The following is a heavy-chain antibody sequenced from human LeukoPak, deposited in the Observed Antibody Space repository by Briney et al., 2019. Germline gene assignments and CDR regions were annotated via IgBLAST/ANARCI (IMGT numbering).Heavy chain of an antibody. CDR2: ITSSSSPI. V-gene: IGHV3-21*01. Sequence: PGGSLRLSCVASGFTFSSYSMNWVRQAPGKGLEWVSSITSSSSPIYYSDSLKGRFTISRDNAKNSLYLQMSSLRAEDTAVYYCATAYYYGSGSYNYYYYGMDVWGKGTTVTVSS. CDR1: GFTFSSYS. D-gene: IGHD3-10*01. CDR3: ATAYYYGSGSYNYYYYGMDV. J-gene: IGHJ6*04.